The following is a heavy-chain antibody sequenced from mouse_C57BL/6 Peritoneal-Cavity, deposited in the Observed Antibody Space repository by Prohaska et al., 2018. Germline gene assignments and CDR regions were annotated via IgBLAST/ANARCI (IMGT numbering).Heavy chain of an antibody. J-gene: IGHJ4*01. Sequence: EVKLEESGGGLVQPGGSMKLSCVASGFTFSNYWMNWVRQSPEKGLEWVAQIRVKSDNYATHYAESVKGRFTISREDSKSSVYLQMNNLSAEETGIYYCTSSIYSYAMDYWGQGTSVTVSS. CDR2: IRVKSDNYAT. CDR3: TSSIYSYAMDY. CDR1: GFTFSNYW. D-gene: IGHD2-1*01. V-gene: IGHV6-3*01.